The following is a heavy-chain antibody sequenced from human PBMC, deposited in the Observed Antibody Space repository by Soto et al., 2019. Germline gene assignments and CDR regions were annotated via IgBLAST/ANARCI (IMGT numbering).Heavy chain of an antibody. CDR2: INHSGST. Sequence: SETLSLTCAVYGGSFSGYYWSWIRQPPGKGLELIGEINHSGSTNYNPSLKSRVTISVDTSKNQFSLKLSSVTAADTAVYYCARVSKMLYDRSLLSRRSSNCFDPCGQRTLVTVSS. V-gene: IGHV4-34*01. D-gene: IGHD2-8*01. CDR3: ARVSKMLYDRSLLSRRSSNCFDP. J-gene: IGHJ5*02. CDR1: GGSFSGYY.